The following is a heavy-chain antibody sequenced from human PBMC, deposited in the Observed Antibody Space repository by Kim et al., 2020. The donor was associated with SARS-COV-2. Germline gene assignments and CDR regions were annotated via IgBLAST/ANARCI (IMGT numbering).Heavy chain of an antibody. V-gene: IGHV3-48*02. J-gene: IGHJ4*02. CDR1: GFTFSSYS. CDR2: ISSSSSTI. Sequence: GGSLRLSCAASGFTFSSYSMNWVRQAPGKGLEWVSYISSSSSTIYYADSVKGRFTISRDNAKNSLYLQMNSLRDEDTAVYYCARDLEGSGWSEGFDYWGQGTLVTVSS. CDR3: ARDLEGSGWSEGFDY. D-gene: IGHD6-19*01.